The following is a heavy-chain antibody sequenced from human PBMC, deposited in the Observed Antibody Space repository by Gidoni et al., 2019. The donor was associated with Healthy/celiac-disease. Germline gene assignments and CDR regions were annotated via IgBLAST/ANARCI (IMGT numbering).Heavy chain of an antibody. CDR1: GFTFGDYV. CDR2: IISKAYGGTT. CDR3: TRAVYGDPGDY. J-gene: IGHJ4*02. Sequence: EVQLVESGGGLVQPGRSLRLSCTASGFTFGDYVMSWVRHAPGKGLGWVGFIISKAYGGTTEYAASVKGRFTISRDDSKSIAYLQMNSLKTEDTAVYYCTRAVYGDPGDYWGQGTLVTVSS. V-gene: IGHV3-49*04. D-gene: IGHD4-17*01.